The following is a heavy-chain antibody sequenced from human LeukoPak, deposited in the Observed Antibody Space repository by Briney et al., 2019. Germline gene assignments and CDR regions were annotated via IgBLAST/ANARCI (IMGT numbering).Heavy chain of an antibody. CDR3: ARETPYGSGSTDYMDV. CDR2: IIPIFGTA. D-gene: IGHD3-10*01. J-gene: IGHJ6*03. CDR1: GGTFSSYA. Sequence: GASVKVSCKASGGTFSSYAISWVRQAPGQGLEWMGGIIPIFGTANYAQKFQGRVTITADKSTSTAYMELSSLRSEDTAVYYCARETPYGSGSTDYMDVWGKGTTVTISS. V-gene: IGHV1-69*06.